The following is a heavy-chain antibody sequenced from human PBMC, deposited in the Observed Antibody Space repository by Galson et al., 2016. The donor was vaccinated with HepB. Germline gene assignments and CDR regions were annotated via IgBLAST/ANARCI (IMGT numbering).Heavy chain of an antibody. Sequence: SLRLSCAASGFTFSSYAMYWVRQAPGKGLEYVSAISSNGGSTYYADSVQGRFTISRDNSKNTLYLQMSSLRAEDTAVYYCVKRGQERSFDYWGQGTLVTVSS. V-gene: IGHV3-64D*08. CDR1: GFTFSSYA. CDR3: VKRGQERSFDY. CDR2: ISSNGGST. D-gene: IGHD1-26*01. J-gene: IGHJ4*02.